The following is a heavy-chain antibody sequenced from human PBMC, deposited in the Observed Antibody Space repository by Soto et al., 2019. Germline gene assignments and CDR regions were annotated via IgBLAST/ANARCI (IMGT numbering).Heavy chain of an antibody. V-gene: IGHV1-8*01. Sequence: ASVKVSCKASGYTFTSYDINWVRQATGQGLEWMGWMNPNSGNTGYAQKFQGRVTMTRNTSISTAYMELSSLRSDDTAVYYCAIDSDSSYYYYGMYVWGQGSTVTSP. CDR3: AIDSDSSYYYYGMYV. J-gene: IGHJ6*02. D-gene: IGHD4-4*01. CDR1: GYTFTSYD. CDR2: MNPNSGNT.